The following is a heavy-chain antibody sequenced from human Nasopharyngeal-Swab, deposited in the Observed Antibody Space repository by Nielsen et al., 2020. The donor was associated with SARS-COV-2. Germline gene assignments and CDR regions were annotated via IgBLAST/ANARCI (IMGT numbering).Heavy chain of an antibody. Sequence: GESLKISCAASGFTFGDYSMHWVRQAPGKGLEWVSAISGSGGSTYYADSVKGRFTISRDNSKNTLYLQMNSLRAEDTAVYYCAKDNGGNFGYWGQGTLVTVSS. CDR1: GFTFGDYS. CDR2: ISGSGGST. D-gene: IGHD4-23*01. V-gene: IGHV3-23*01. J-gene: IGHJ4*02. CDR3: AKDNGGNFGY.